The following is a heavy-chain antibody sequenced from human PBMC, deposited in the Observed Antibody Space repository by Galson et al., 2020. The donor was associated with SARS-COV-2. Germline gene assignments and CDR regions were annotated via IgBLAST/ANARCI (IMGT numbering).Heavy chain of an antibody. CDR1: GFTFDSYS. J-gene: IGHJ4*02. Sequence: GESLKISCAASGFTFDSYSMNWVRQAPGKGLEWVSSISTSSSYIYYADSVKGRFTISRDNAKNSLYLQMNSLRAEDTAVYYCARDYTLRYYFDYWGQGTLVSVSS. V-gene: IGHV3-21*01. CDR3: ARDYTLRYYFDY. CDR2: ISTSSSYI.